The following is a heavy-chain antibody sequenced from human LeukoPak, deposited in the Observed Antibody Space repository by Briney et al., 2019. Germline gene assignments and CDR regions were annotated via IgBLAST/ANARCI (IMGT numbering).Heavy chain of an antibody. Sequence: SETLSLTCTVSGGSISGSSYYWGWIRQPPGKGLEWIGSIYYSGSTYYNPSLKSRVTISVDTSKNQFSLKLSSVTAADTAVYYCAREGDSSGYYRDCAFDIWGQGTMVTVSS. J-gene: IGHJ3*02. D-gene: IGHD3-22*01. V-gene: IGHV4-39*07. CDR1: GGSISGSSYY. CDR2: IYYSGST. CDR3: AREGDSSGYYRDCAFDI.